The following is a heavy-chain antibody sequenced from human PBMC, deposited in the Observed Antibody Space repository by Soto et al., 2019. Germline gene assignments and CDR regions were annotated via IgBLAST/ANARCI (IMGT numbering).Heavy chain of an antibody. V-gene: IGHV3-30*18. CDR2: ISYDGSNK. D-gene: IGHD3-3*01. CDR3: AKDNKGDFWSGYRYYYYYYMDV. CDR1: GFTFSSYG. Sequence: GGSLRLSCAASGFTFSSYGMHWVRQAPGKGLEWVAVISYDGSNKYYADSVKGRFTISRDNSKNTLYLQMNSLRAEDTAVYYCAKDNKGDFWSGYRYYYYYYMDVWGKGTTVTVSS. J-gene: IGHJ6*03.